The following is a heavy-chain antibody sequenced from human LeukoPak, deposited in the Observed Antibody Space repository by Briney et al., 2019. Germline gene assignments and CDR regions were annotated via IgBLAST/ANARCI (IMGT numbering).Heavy chain of an antibody. CDR2: IYYSGST. V-gene: IGHV4-59*01. CDR1: GGSISNYY. D-gene: IGHD4-17*01. Sequence: SETLSLTCTVSGGSISNYYWSRIRQPPGKGLEWIGYIYYSGSTNYNPSLKSRVTISVDTSKNQFSLKLSSVTAADTAVYYCARAKSYGDFYFDYWGQGTLVTVSS. CDR3: ARAKSYGDFYFDY. J-gene: IGHJ4*02.